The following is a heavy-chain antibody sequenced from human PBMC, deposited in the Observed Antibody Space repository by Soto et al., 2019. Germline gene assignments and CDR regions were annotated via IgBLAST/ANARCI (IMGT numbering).Heavy chain of an antibody. Sequence: AASVKVSCKASGYTFTIYGISWVRQAPGQGLEWMGGISAYNGNTNYAQKLQGRVTMTTDTSTSTAYMELRSLRSDDTAVYYCARPTPTRQSTYDYWGQGTLVTVSS. V-gene: IGHV1-18*01. J-gene: IGHJ4*02. CDR3: ARPTPTRQSTYDY. CDR2: ISAYNGNT. CDR1: GYTFTIYG.